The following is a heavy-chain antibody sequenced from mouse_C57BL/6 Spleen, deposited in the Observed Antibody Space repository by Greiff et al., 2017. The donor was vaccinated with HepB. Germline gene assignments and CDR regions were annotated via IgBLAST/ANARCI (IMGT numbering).Heavy chain of an antibody. CDR1: GYAFTNYL. D-gene: IGHD2-5*01. J-gene: IGHJ3*01. Sequence: VKLQQSGAELVRPGTSVKVSCKASGYAFTNYLIEWVKQRPGQGLEWIGVINPGSGGTNYNEKFKGKATLTADKSSSTAYMQLSSLTSEDSAVYFCARPYSKGGFAYWGQGTLVTVSA. V-gene: IGHV1-54*01. CDR2: INPGSGGT. CDR3: ARPYSKGGFAY.